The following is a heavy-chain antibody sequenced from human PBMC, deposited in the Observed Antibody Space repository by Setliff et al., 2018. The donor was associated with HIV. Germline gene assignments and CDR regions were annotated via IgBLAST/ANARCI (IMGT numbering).Heavy chain of an antibody. J-gene: IGHJ6*03. CDR2: INAGNGNT. CDR1: GYTFTSYA. CDR3: AREGKFRYYYYMDV. D-gene: IGHD3-10*01. Sequence: SVKVSCKASGYTFTSYAMHWVRQAPGQRLEWMGWINAGNGNTKYSQKFQGRVTITRDTSASTAYMELSSLRSEDTAVYYCAREGKFRYYYYMDVWGKGTTVTVSS. V-gene: IGHV1-3*01.